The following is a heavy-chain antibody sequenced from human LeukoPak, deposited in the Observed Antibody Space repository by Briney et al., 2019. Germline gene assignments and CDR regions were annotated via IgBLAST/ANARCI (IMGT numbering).Heavy chain of an antibody. CDR1: RHILNNYW. V-gene: IGHV3-7*01. D-gene: IGHD6-19*01. Sequence: GGSLTLPCALSRHILNNYWMSWVRQAPEKGLEWVANIKQDGSETYYVDSVKGRFTISRDKAKNSLSLQMNSLRAEDTAVYYCARQRGSGCLDYWGQGTLVTASS. CDR3: ARQRGSGCLDY. CDR2: IKQDGSET. J-gene: IGHJ4*02.